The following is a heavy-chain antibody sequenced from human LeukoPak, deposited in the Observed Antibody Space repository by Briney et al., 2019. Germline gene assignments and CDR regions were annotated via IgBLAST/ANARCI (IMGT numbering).Heavy chain of an antibody. D-gene: IGHD1-26*01. V-gene: IGHV4-38-2*01. CDR2: INHRGST. CDR1: GDSISSNYY. CDR3: ARLKEGGTDTGNIFVF. J-gene: IGHJ3*01. Sequence: SETLSLTCGVSGDSISSNYYWTWNRQSPGMGLEWIASINHRGSTYYTSSLRSRLTISIDTSKNQFSLRLNYVTAEDTAVYYWARLKEGGTDTGNIFVFWGEGTMVTVS.